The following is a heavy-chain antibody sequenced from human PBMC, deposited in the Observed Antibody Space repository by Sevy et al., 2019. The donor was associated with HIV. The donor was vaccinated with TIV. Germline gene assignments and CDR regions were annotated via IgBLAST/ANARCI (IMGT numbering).Heavy chain of an antibody. V-gene: IGHV3-7*03. Sequence: GGSLRLSCAASGLTFPSSWMTWVRKPPGKGLEWVANINQGGSERNSVDSVKGRFTISRDNAENSLYLQMNSLSAEDTAVDYCRIYYTASGSSDYWGQGTLVTVSS. CDR1: GLTFPSSW. D-gene: IGHD3-10*01. J-gene: IGHJ4*02. CDR2: INQGGSER. CDR3: RIYYTASGSSDY.